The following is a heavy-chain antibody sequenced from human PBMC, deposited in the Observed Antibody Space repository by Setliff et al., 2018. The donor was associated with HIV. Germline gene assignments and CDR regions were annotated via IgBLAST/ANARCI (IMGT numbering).Heavy chain of an antibody. CDR1: GYTFSNYG. CDR3: AACVLQSGGLTGSYPGGFDY. D-gene: IGHD1-26*01. J-gene: IGHJ4*02. CDR2: INAFTGKT. Sequence: ASVKVSCKASGYTFSNYGLSWVRQAPGQGLAWVGWINAFTGKTHYAQDFQGRVTVATDTSTDTSYMELRSLRSDDTAIYYCAACVLQSGGLTGSYPGGFDYWGQGSLVTVSS. V-gene: IGHV1-18*01.